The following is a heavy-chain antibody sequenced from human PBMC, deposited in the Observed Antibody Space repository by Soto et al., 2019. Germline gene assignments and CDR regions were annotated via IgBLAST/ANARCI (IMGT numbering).Heavy chain of an antibody. CDR2: ISYDGGNK. CDR3: AKDVSIAAADYHFDY. D-gene: IGHD6-13*01. CDR1: GFTFRSYG. Sequence: GGSLRLSCAASGFTFRSYGMHWVRQAPGKGLEWVAVISYDGGNKYYADSVNGRVTISRDNSKNTLYLQMNSLRAEDTAVYYCAKDVSIAAADYHFDYWGQGTLVTVSS. J-gene: IGHJ4*02. V-gene: IGHV3-30*18.